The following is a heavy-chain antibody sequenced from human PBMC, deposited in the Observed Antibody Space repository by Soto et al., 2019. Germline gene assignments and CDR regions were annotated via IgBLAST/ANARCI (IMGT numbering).Heavy chain of an antibody. CDR1: GFNVSNNY. J-gene: IGHJ3*02. CDR2: LYSGGST. D-gene: IGHD1-1*01. CDR3: ARERQVGAFHI. V-gene: IGHV3-53*02. Sequence: EVQLEETGGGLIQPGGSLRLSCAASGFNVSNNYMNWVRQAPGKGLEWVSALYSGGSTYYADSVGGRFTISRDNSKNTLYLQLNSLRAEDTAVYYCARERQVGAFHIWGQGTKVTVSS.